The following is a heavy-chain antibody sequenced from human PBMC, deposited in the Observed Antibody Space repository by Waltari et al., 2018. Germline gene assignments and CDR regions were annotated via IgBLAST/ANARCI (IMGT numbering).Heavy chain of an antibody. V-gene: IGHV3-7*03. CDR3: ASLWNGPEY. CDR2: IKQDGSEN. CDR1: GFTFTNHW. J-gene: IGHJ4*02. Sequence: EVQVVESGGGLVQPGGSLRLSCAASGFTFTNHWRRWVRQAPGKGLEWVANIKQDGSENDYVDSVKGRLTISRDNAKNSVYLEMNSLRAEDTAVYYGASLWNGPEYWGQGTLVTVSA. D-gene: IGHD1-1*01.